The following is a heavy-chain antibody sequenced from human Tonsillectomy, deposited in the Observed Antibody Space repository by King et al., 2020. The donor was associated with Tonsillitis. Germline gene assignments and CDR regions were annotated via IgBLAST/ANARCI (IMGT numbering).Heavy chain of an antibody. Sequence: QLVQSGGEVKKRGASVKVSCKASGYTFTSYYIHWVRQAPGQGLEWMGIINPSGGSTSYAQKFQGRVTMTRDTSTSTVYMELSSLRSEDTAVYYCARSTPQNEVGVVAATPPEGYWGQGTLVTVSS. CDR1: GYTFTSYY. J-gene: IGHJ4*02. D-gene: IGHD2-15*01. V-gene: IGHV1-46*01. CDR2: INPSGGST. CDR3: ARSTPQNEVGVVAATPPEGY.